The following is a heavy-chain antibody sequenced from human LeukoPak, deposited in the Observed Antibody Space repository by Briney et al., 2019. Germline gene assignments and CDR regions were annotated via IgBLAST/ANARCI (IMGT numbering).Heavy chain of an antibody. Sequence: ASVKVSCKASGYTFTVYFMHWVRQAPGQGLEWMGWINPNSGGTNYARKFQGRVTMTRDTSISTAYMELSRLRSDDTAVYYRARELNYDSSGYYFDYWGQGTLVTVSS. CDR2: INPNSGGT. V-gene: IGHV1-2*02. CDR3: ARELNYDSSGYYFDY. J-gene: IGHJ4*02. D-gene: IGHD3-22*01. CDR1: GYTFTVYF.